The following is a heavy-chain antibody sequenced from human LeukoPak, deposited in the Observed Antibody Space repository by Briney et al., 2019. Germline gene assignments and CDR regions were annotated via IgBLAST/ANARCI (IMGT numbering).Heavy chain of an antibody. CDR2: INVSGGSA. D-gene: IGHD4-23*01. CDR1: GFTFSNFP. CDR3: ARDPLNYGGNNWLGWYFAL. V-gene: IGHV3-23*01. J-gene: IGHJ2*01. Sequence: GGSLRLSCAASGFTFSNFPMSWVRQAPGKGLEWVSVINVSGGSAYYADSVKGRFTISRDNSKKTLYLQMNSLRAEDTAVYYCARDPLNYGGNNWLGWYFALWGRGTLVTVSS.